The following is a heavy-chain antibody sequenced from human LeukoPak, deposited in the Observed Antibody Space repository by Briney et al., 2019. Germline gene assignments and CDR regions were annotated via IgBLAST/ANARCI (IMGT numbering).Heavy chain of an antibody. D-gene: IGHD2-15*01. V-gene: IGHV3-48*03. CDR3: AREVVVVVAAPLVWFDP. J-gene: IGHJ5*02. CDR2: ISSSGSTI. Sequence: PGGSLRLSCAASGFTFSSYEMNWVRQAPGKGLEWVSYISSSGSTIYYADSVKGRFTISRDNAKNSLYLQMNSLRAEDTAVYYCAREVVVVVAAPLVWFDPWGQGTLATVSS. CDR1: GFTFSSYE.